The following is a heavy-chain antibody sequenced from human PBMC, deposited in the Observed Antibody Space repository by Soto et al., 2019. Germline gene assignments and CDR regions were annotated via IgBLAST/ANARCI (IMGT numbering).Heavy chain of an antibody. D-gene: IGHD1-7*01. CDR2: INAGNGNT. CDR1: GYTFTSYA. CDR3: ARDLVSVTGTSDY. J-gene: IGHJ4*02. V-gene: IGHV1-3*01. Sequence: QVQLVQSGAEVKKPGASVKVSCKASGYTFTSYAMQWVRQAPGQRLEWMGWINAGNGNTKYSQKFQGRVTITRDTSASTAYMELSSLRSEDTAVYYCARDLVSVTGTSDYWGQGTLVTVSS.